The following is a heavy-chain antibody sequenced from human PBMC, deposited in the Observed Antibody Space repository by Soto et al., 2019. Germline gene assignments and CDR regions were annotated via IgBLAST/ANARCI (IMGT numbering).Heavy chain of an antibody. D-gene: IGHD6-19*01. V-gene: IGHV3-21*01. CDR1: GFTFSSYS. Sequence: GGSRRLSCAAPGFTFSSYSMSWVRQAPGKGLEWVSSIGSSSSYINYADSVKGRFTISRDNAKNSLYLQMNSLRAEDTAVYYCARSKIAVAGTGEFDYWGQGTLVTVSS. CDR2: IGSSSSYI. CDR3: ARSKIAVAGTGEFDY. J-gene: IGHJ4*02.